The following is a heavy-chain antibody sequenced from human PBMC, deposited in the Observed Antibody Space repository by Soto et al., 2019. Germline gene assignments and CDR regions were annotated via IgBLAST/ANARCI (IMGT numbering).Heavy chain of an antibody. Sequence: QVQLQESGPGLVKPSQTLSLTCTVSGGSISTVNYWWSWIRQSPDMGLEWIGHIYNGASTYNNPSLGSRVTMSVDTSKNQLSLTLSSVSAAATAVYYCARGPSGDKVDSWGQGTLVTVSS. CDR1: GGSISTVNYW. CDR2: IYNGAST. CDR3: ARGPSGDKVDS. J-gene: IGHJ4*02. V-gene: IGHV4-30-4*01. D-gene: IGHD7-27*01.